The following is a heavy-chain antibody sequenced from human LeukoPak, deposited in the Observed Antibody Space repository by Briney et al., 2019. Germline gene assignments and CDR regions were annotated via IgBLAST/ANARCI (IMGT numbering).Heavy chain of an antibody. CDR3: ARDGPYDFWSGYGSHDAFDI. CDR2: IYYSGST. V-gene: IGHV4-59*01. D-gene: IGHD3-3*01. Sequence: PSETLSLTCTVSGGSISSYYWSWIRQPPGKGLEWIGYIYYSGSTNYNPSLKSRVTISVDTSKNQFSLKLSSVTAADTAVYYCARDGPYDFWSGYGSHDAFDIWGQGTMVTVSS. J-gene: IGHJ3*02. CDR1: GGSISSYY.